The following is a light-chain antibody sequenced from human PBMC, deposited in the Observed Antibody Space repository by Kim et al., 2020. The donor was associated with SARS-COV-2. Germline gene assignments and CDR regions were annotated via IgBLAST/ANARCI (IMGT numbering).Light chain of an antibody. V-gene: IGLV3-21*04. J-gene: IGLJ3*02. CDR3: QLWDSGSDVSV. CDR1: SIGSQP. Sequence: SYELTQPPSVSVAPGETARITCGGSSIGSQPVHWYQQRPGQAPVLVIINNQDRPPRVPERFSGSSAGNTAILTITGLEAGDEADYYCQLWDSGSDVSVFGGGTQLTVL. CDR2: NNQ.